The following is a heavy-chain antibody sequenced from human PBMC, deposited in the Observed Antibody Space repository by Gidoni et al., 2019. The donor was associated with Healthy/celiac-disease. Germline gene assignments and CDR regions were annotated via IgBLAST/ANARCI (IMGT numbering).Heavy chain of an antibody. J-gene: IGHJ4*02. CDR3: ARGRATVTTFNDY. CDR1: GYTFPSYG. CDR2: ITAYNCNT. Sequence: QVPLVQSGAEVKKPGASVTVSCKASGYTFPSYGISWVRKAPGQGLEWMGWITAYNCNTNYAQKLQGRGTMTTDTSTSTAYMELRSLRSDDTAVYYCARGRATVTTFNDYWVQGTLVTVSS. D-gene: IGHD4-17*01. V-gene: IGHV1-18*01.